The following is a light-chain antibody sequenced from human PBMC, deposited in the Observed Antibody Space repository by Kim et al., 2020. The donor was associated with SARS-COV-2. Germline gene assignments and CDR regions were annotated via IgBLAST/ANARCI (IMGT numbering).Light chain of an antibody. Sequence: SPGARATLACRARQSVSSSYLAWYQQKPGQAPRLLIYGASSRATGIPDRFSGSGSGTDFTLTISRLEPEDFAVYYCQQYGSSPRTFGQGTKVDIK. CDR1: QSVSSSY. J-gene: IGKJ1*01. CDR3: QQYGSSPRT. CDR2: GAS. V-gene: IGKV3-20*01.